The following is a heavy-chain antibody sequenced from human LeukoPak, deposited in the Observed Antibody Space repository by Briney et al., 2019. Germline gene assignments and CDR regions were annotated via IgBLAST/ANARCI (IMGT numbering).Heavy chain of an antibody. CDR2: FDPEDGET. CDR1: GYTLTKLS. CDR3: ATLTMVRGVRSDY. Sequence: ASVTVSCKVSGYTLTKLSMHWVRQAPGKGLEWMGGFDPEDGETMYAQKFQGRVTMTEDTSTDTAYMELSSLRSEDTAVYYCATLTMVRGVRSDYWGQGTLVTVSS. J-gene: IGHJ4*02. V-gene: IGHV1-24*01. D-gene: IGHD3-10*01.